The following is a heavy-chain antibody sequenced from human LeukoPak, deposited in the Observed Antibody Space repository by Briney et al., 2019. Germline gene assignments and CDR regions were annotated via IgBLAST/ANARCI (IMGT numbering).Heavy chain of an antibody. V-gene: IGHV4-59*01. CDR3: ARLDSCGADSCIDS. CDR2: IQASGTT. CDR1: GSSITGFH. J-gene: IGHJ4*02. D-gene: IGHD2-21*01. Sequence: SETLSLTYSVSGSSITGFHWGWIRQAPGKGLEWIGYIQASGTTKHNPSLKSRVTISIDTSKAQFSLNVNSVSAADTAMYYCARLDSCGADSCIDSWGQGNLVIVSS.